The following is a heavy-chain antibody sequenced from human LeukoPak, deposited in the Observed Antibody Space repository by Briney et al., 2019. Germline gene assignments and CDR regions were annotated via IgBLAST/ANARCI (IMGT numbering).Heavy chain of an antibody. J-gene: IGHJ4*02. CDR2: IWYDGSNK. V-gene: IGHV3-33*01. D-gene: IGHD2-2*01. CDR3: ARESDIVVVPAAIGY. CDR1: GFTFSSYG. Sequence: GGSLRLSCAASGFTFSSYGMHWVRQAPGKGLEWVAVIWYDGSNKYYADSVKGRFTISRDNSKNTLYLQMNSLRAEDTAVYYCARESDIVVVPAAIGYWGQGTLVTVS.